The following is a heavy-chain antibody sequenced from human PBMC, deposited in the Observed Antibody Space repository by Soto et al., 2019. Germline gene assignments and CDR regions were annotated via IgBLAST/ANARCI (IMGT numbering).Heavy chain of an antibody. CDR1: GGSISSSNW. V-gene: IGHV4-4*02. CDR3: ARDPPLPAAMVD. CDR2: IYHNGST. D-gene: IGHD2-2*01. Sequence: SETLSLTCAVSGGSISSSNWWSWVRQPPGKGLEWIGEIYHNGSTNYNPYLKSRVTISVDKSKNQFSLQLSSVTAADTALYYCARDPPLPAAMVDWGQGTLVTVSS. J-gene: IGHJ4*02.